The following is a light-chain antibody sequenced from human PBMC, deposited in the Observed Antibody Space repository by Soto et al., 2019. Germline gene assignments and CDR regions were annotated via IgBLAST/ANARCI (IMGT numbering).Light chain of an antibody. V-gene: IGKV3D-20*02. Sequence: EVVLTQSPATVSLSRVEGATGGVMASQSVSSTYLAWYQQQPGQAPRLLIYDASNRATGVPAGFSGSGSGTDFTLTISSLEPEDFAVYYCQQRSSWQVTFGQGTRLEIK. CDR3: QQRSSWQVT. CDR2: DAS. CDR1: QSVSSTY. J-gene: IGKJ5*01.